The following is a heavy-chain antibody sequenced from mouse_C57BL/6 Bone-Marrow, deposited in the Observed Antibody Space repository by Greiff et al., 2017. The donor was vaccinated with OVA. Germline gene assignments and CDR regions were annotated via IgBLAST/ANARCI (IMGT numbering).Heavy chain of an antibody. CDR2: IDPSDSYT. CDR1: GYTFTSYW. J-gene: IGHJ2*01. Sequence: QVQLQQPGAELVMPGASVKLSCKASGYTFTSYWMPWVQQRPGQGLEWIGEIDPSDSYTNYNQKFKGKSTLTVDKSSSTAYMQLSSLTSEDSAVYYCARDLPFDYWGQGTTLTVSS. CDR3: ARDLPFDY. V-gene: IGHV1-69*01.